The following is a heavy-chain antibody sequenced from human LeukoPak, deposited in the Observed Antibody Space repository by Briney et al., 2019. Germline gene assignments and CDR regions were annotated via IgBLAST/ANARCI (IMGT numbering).Heavy chain of an antibody. D-gene: IGHD2-2*03. Sequence: KAGGSPRLSCVGSGFTFSAYDMQWVRQAPGKGLEWVSGTSRSSGAHYTDSVKGRFTISRDNSKDTLYLQMDSLRAEDTAVYYCAQGGYFAFDMWGQGTMVTVSS. CDR3: AQGGYFAFDM. V-gene: IGHV3-23*01. CDR1: GFTFSAYD. J-gene: IGHJ3*02. CDR2: TSRSSGA.